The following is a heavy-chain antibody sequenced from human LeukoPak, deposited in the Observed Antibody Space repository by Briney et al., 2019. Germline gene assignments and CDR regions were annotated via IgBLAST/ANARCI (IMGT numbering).Heavy chain of an antibody. D-gene: IGHD6-19*01. V-gene: IGHV3-23*01. Sequence: GGSLRLSCAASGFTFSSYGMSWVRQTPGKGLEWVSTISGSGDRTYYADSVKGRFTISRDNSKNTLYLQMNSLRAEDTAVYYCAKEGYSSGDYWGQGTLVTVSS. CDR1: GFTFSSYG. CDR3: AKEGYSSGDY. CDR2: ISGSGDRT. J-gene: IGHJ4*02.